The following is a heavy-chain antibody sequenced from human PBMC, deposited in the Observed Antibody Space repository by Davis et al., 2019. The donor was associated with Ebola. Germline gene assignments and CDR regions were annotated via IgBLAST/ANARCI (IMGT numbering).Heavy chain of an antibody. Sequence: GESLKISCAASGFTFSSYWMHWVRQAPGKGLVWVSRINSDGSSTSYADSVKGRFTISRDNAKNTLYLQMNSLRAEDTAVYYCVKPAPKKRTANPDYWGQGTLVTVSS. D-gene: IGHD5-18*01. CDR2: INSDGSST. J-gene: IGHJ4*02. CDR3: VKPAPKKRTANPDY. V-gene: IGHV3-74*01. CDR1: GFTFSSYW.